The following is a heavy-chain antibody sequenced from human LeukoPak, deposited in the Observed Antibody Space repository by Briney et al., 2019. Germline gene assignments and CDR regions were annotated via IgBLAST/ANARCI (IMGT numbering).Heavy chain of an antibody. J-gene: IGHJ4*02. D-gene: IGHD6-19*01. CDR2: IYNSGST. Sequence: SETLSLTCTVSGDSINGYYWSWIRQPPGKGLEWIAYIYNSGSTNYNPSLKSRVTISVDTSKSRLSLKLSSVTAADTAVYYCARVVSPRGSGWYVDSWGQGTLVTVSS. CDR1: GDSINGYY. V-gene: IGHV4-59*01. CDR3: ARVVSPRGSGWYVDS.